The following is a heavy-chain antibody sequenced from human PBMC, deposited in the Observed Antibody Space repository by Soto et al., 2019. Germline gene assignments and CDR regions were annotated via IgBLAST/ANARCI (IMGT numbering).Heavy chain of an antibody. D-gene: IGHD6-13*01. CDR2: MNPNSGNT. V-gene: IGHV1-8*01. CDR1: GYTFISYD. CDR3: XREQQVRGFDP. Sequence: QVQLVQSGAEVKKPGASVKVSCKASGYTFISYDINWVRQATGQGLEWMGWMNPNSGNTGYAQKFQGRVTMTRNTXXXXXXXXXXXXXXXXXXXXXCXREQQVRGFDPWGQGTLVTVSS. J-gene: IGHJ5*02.